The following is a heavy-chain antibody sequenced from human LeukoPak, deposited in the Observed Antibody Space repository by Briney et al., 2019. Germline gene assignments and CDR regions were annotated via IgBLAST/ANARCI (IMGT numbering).Heavy chain of an antibody. D-gene: IGHD3-16*01. CDR1: GFTFSSYA. CDR2: IFDSGAPS. J-gene: IGHJ3*02. CDR3: TKAIGGGRDAYDI. Sequence: GGSLRLPCAASGFTFSSYAMHWVRQAPGKGLEWVSSIFDSGAPSYYADSVKGRFTISRDNSKNTVYVQMESLRAEDTAVYYCTKAIGGGRDAYDIWGQGTMVTVSS. V-gene: IGHV3-23*01.